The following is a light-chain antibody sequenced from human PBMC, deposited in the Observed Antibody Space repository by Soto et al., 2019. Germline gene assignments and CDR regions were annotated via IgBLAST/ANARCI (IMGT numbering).Light chain of an antibody. V-gene: IGLV2-23*01. J-gene: IGLJ1*01. Sequence: QSALTQPASVSGSPGQSITISCTGTTNNLVSWYQQHPGKAPKLVIYDGSERPSGVSNRFSGSKSGSTASLTLSGLQADDEADYYCCSYAVSGTFYVFGTGTKVTVL. CDR1: TNNL. CDR3: CSYAVSGTFYV. CDR2: DGS.